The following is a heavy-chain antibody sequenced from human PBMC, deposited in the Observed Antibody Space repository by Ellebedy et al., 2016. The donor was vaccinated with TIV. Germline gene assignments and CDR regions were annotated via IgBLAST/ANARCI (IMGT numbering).Heavy chain of an antibody. J-gene: IGHJ4*02. Sequence: GESLKISXAASGFTFSSYAMSWVRRAPGKGLEWVSAISGSGGSTYYADSVKGRFTISRDNSKNTLYLQMNSLRAEDTAVYYCAKEANSSSSPSLALYYFDYWGQGTLVTVSS. CDR3: AKEANSSSSPSLALYYFDY. D-gene: IGHD6-6*01. V-gene: IGHV3-23*01. CDR1: GFTFSSYA. CDR2: ISGSGGST.